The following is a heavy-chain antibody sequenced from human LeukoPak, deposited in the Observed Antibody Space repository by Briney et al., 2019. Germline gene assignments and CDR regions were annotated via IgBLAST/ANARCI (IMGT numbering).Heavy chain of an antibody. CDR2: ISYDGSNK. J-gene: IGHJ3*02. D-gene: IGHD3-10*01. CDR1: GFTFSSYA. V-gene: IGHV3-30*04. CDR3: ARDFRGVIITGAFDI. Sequence: GRSLRLSCAASGFTFSSYAMHWVRQAPGKGLEWVAVISYDGSNKYYADSVKGRFTISRDNSKNTLYLQMNSLRAEDTAVYYCARDFRGVIITGAFDIWGQGTMVTVSS.